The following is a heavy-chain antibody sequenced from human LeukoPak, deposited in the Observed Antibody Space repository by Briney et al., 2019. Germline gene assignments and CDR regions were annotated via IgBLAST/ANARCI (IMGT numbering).Heavy chain of an antibody. V-gene: IGHV1-2*02. J-gene: IGHJ4*02. CDR1: GYSFTSYG. Sequence: ASVKVSCKASGYSFTSYGLSWVRQAPGQGLEWMGWINPNSGGTNYAQKFQGRVTMTRDTSISTAYMELSRLRSDDTAVYYCATALWFGEQDFDYWGQGTLVTVSS. D-gene: IGHD3-10*01. CDR3: ATALWFGEQDFDY. CDR2: INPNSGGT.